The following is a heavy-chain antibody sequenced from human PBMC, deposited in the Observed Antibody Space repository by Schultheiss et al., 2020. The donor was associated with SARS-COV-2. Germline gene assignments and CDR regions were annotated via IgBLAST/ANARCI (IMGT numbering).Heavy chain of an antibody. CDR2: IYHSGST. CDR1: GGSISSYY. J-gene: IGHJ6*03. Sequence: SETLSLTCTVSGGSISSYYWSWIRQSPGKGLEWIGYIYHSGSTYYNPSLKSRVTISVDTSKNQFSLKLSSVTAADTAVYYCARDLAYYDILTGYYYYYMDVWGKGTTVTVSS. D-gene: IGHD3-9*01. CDR3: ARDLAYYDILTGYYYYYMDV. V-gene: IGHV4-59*01.